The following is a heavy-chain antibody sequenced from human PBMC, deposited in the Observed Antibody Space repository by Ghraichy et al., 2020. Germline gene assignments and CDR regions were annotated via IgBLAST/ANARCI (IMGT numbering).Heavy chain of an antibody. J-gene: IGHJ4*02. D-gene: IGHD2-15*01. V-gene: IGHV3-7*01. CDR1: GFTFSTYW. CDR3: ARAGVAVAATPWH. Sequence: GESLNISCAASGFTFSTYWMTWVRQAPGKGLEWVAHIKQDGSEKYYVDSVKGRFTISRDNAKNSLYLQINSLRVEDTAVYYCARAGVAVAATPWHWGQGTLVTVS. CDR2: IKQDGSEK.